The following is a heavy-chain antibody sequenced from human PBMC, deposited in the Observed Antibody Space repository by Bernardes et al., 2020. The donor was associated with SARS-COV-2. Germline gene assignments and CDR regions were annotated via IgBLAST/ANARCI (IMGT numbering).Heavy chain of an antibody. J-gene: IGHJ4*02. CDR2: INNSSSSI. CDR1: GFTFSSYS. D-gene: IGHD2-21*02. CDR3: ATWAYCGGDCVG. V-gene: IGHV3-48*02. Sequence: GGSLRLSCAASGFTFSSYSMNWVRQAPGKGLEWISFINNSSSSIHYADSVKGRFTISRDNANNLLFLQMSSLRDEDTAVYYCATWAYCGGDCVGWGQGTLVTVSS.